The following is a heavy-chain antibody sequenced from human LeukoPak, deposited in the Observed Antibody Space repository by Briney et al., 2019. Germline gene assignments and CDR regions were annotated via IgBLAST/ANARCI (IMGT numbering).Heavy chain of an antibody. CDR2: IHYTGTT. V-gene: IGHV4-59*08. CDR1: GDSISSKY. CDR3: ARQESDSSGYPPGY. J-gene: IGHJ4*02. D-gene: IGHD3-22*01. Sequence: PSETLSLTCIVSGDSISSKYWTWIRQPPGKGLEWIGYIHYTGTTDYNPSLKSRLTISIDTSRNHFSLRLSSVTAADTAVYYCARQESDSSGYPPGYWGQGTLVTVSS.